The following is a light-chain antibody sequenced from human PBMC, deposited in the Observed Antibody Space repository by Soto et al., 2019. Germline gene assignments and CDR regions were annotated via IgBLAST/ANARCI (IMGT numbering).Light chain of an antibody. CDR3: LLSYSGARV. CDR1: TGTVTSSHY. V-gene: IGLV7-46*01. CDR2: DTS. J-gene: IGLJ3*02. Sequence: QAVVTQEPSLTVSPGGTVTLTCGSSTGTVTSSHYPYWFQQKPGQAPRTLIYDTSKKHFWTPARFSGSLLGGKAALTLSGAQPEDEADYYCLLSYSGARVFGAGTKLTVL.